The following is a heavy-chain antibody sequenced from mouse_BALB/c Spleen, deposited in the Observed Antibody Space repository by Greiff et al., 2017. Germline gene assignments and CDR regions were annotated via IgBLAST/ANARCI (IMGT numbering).Heavy chain of an antibody. D-gene: IGHD6-1*01. Sequence: EVNLVESGPSLVKPSQTLSLTCSVTGDSITSGYWNWIRKFPGNKLEYMGYISYSGSTYYNPSLKSRISITRDTSKNQYYLQLNSVTTEDTATYYCARPLHPGYAMDYWGQGTSVTVSS. CDR3: ARPLHPGYAMDY. J-gene: IGHJ4*01. CDR1: GDSITSGY. V-gene: IGHV3-8*02. CDR2: ISYSGST.